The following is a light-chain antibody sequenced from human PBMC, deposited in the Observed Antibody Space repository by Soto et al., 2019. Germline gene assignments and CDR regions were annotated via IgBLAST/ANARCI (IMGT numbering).Light chain of an antibody. Sequence: EIVLTQSPGTLSLSPGERATLSCRASQSVSSSYFAWYQQKPGQAPRLLIYGASNRATDIPDRFSGSGSGPDFTLTLSRLEPEDFAVYYCQQYSNSPPYTFGQGTKLEIK. CDR3: QQYSNSPPYT. CDR1: QSVSSSY. CDR2: GAS. V-gene: IGKV3-20*01. J-gene: IGKJ2*01.